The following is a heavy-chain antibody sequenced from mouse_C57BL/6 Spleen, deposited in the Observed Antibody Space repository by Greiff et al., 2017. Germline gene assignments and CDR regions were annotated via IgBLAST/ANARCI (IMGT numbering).Heavy chain of an antibody. Sequence: IQLQQSGAELVRPGASVKLSCTASGFNIKDDYMHWVKQRPEQGLEWIGWIDPENGDTEYASKFQGKATITADTSSITAYLQLHSLTSEDTAVYYCTTSSGRPFAYWGQGTLVTVSA. CDR3: TTSSGRPFAY. V-gene: IGHV14-4*01. D-gene: IGHD3-2*02. CDR2: IDPENGDT. CDR1: GFNIKDDY. J-gene: IGHJ3*01.